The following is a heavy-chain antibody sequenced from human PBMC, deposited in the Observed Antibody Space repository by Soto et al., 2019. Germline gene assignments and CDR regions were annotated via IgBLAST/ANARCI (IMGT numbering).Heavy chain of an antibody. V-gene: IGHV3-33*01. CDR2: IWYDGSNK. CDR3: ARGVMGVAYYGMDV. CDR1: GFTFSSYG. D-gene: IGHD3-16*01. J-gene: IGHJ6*02. Sequence: QVQLVESGGGVVQPGRSLRLSCAASGFTFSSYGMHWVRQAPGKGLEWVAVIWYDGSNKYYADSVKGRFTISRDNSKNTLYLQMNSMIAEDTAVYYCARGVMGVAYYGMDVWGQGTTVTVSS.